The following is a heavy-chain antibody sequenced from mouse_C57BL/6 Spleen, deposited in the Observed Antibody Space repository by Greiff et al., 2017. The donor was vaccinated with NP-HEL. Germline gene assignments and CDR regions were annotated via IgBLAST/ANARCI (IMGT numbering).Heavy chain of an antibody. Sequence: DVTLQASGGGLVKPGGSLKLSCAASGFTFSSYAMSWVRQTPEKRLEWVATISDGGSYTYYPDNVKGRFTISRDNAKNNLYLQMSHLKSEDTAMYYCARGGYGFDYWGQGTTLTVSS. J-gene: IGHJ2*01. CDR3: ARGGYGFDY. CDR2: ISDGGSYT. D-gene: IGHD2-10*02. V-gene: IGHV5-4*03. CDR1: GFTFSSYA.